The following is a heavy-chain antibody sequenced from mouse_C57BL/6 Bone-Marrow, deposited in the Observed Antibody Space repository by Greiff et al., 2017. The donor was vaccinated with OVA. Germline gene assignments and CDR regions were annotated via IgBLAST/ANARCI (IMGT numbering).Heavy chain of an antibody. CDR3: ARWGYYGSPYYFDY. D-gene: IGHD1-1*01. J-gene: IGHJ2*01. CDR2: IRNKANGYTT. Sequence: EVQWVESGGGLVQPGGSLSLSCAASGFTFTDYYMSWVRQPPGKALEWLGFIRNKANGYTTEYSASVKGRFTISRDNSQSILYLQMNALRAEDSATYYCARWGYYGSPYYFDYWGQGTTLTVSS. CDR1: GFTFTDYY. V-gene: IGHV7-3*01.